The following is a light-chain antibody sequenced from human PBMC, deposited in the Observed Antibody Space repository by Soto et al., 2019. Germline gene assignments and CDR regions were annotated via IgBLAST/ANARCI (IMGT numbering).Light chain of an antibody. CDR2: GTD. J-gene: IGLJ3*02. CDR3: AAFDDSLNGWV. CDR1: SSNIGGNP. V-gene: IGLV1-44*01. Sequence: QSVLTQPPSASGTPVQRVTISCSGSSSNIGGNPVVWYQQLTGTAPKLFIYGTDQRPSGVPDRFSGSKSGTAASLAISGLQSEDEADYYCAAFDDSLNGWVFGGVTKLTVL.